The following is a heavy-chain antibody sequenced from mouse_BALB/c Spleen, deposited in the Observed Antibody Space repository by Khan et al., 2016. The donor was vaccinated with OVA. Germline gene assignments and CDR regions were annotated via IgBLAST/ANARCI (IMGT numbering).Heavy chain of an antibody. CDR3: GGRAYYYDSEGFAY. D-gene: IGHD1-1*01. CDR2: ISTGGHYT. V-gene: IGHV5-6*01. Sequence: EVQLVESGGDLVKPGGSLKLSCAASGFTFSTYGMYWVRQTPDKGLEWVATISTGGHYTYYPDSVKGRFTISRDNAKNTLYLQMTSLKTEDTAMFYCGGRAYYYDSEGFAYWGQGTLVTVSA. CDR1: GFTFSTYG. J-gene: IGHJ3*01.